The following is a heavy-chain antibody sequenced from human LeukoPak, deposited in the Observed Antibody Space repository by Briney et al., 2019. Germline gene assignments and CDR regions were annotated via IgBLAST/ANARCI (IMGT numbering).Heavy chain of an antibody. Sequence: GESLKISCKSSGYSFTSHWIGWVRQRPGKGLEWMAIIYPGDSETRYSPSFQGQVTVSADKPISTAYLEWISLQASDTAIYYCASMPTVTTFGYFDYWGQGTLVTVSS. CDR2: IYPGDSET. V-gene: IGHV5-51*04. CDR1: GYSFTSHW. J-gene: IGHJ4*02. D-gene: IGHD4-17*01. CDR3: ASMPTVTTFGYFDY.